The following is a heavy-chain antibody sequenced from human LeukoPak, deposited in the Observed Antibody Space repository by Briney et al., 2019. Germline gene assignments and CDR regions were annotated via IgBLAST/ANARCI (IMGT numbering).Heavy chain of an antibody. Sequence: ASVKVSCKASGYTFTSYGISWVRQAPGQGLEWMGWISAYNGNTNYAQKPQGRVTMTKDTSTSTAYMELRSLRSDDTAVYYCARDRLIVSKTDYWGQGTLVTVSS. D-gene: IGHD3-16*02. CDR3: ARDRLIVSKTDY. V-gene: IGHV1-18*01. J-gene: IGHJ4*02. CDR2: ISAYNGNT. CDR1: GYTFTSYG.